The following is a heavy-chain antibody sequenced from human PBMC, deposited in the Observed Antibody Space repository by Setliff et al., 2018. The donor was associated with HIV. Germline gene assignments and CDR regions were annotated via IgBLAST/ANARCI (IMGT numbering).Heavy chain of an antibody. CDR3: ARLTTTYYYDSSGYLREEGFDP. D-gene: IGHD3-22*01. J-gene: IGHJ5*02. V-gene: IGHV4-34*01. Sequence: PSETLSLTCAVYGGSFSGYYWSWIRQPPGKGLEWIGEINHSGNTNYNPSLKSRVTISVDTSKNQFSLKLSSVTAADTAVFYCARLTTTYYYDSSGYLREEGFDPWGQGTLVTVSS. CDR1: GGSFSGYY. CDR2: INHSGNT.